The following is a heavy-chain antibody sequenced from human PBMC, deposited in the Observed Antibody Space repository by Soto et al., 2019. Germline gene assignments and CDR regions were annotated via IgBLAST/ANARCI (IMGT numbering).Heavy chain of an antibody. CDR3: ARTTAVAGTPEFDY. D-gene: IGHD6-19*01. CDR1: GFTFSSFS. V-gene: IGHV3-30-3*01. CDR2: ISYDGSSK. J-gene: IGHJ4*02. Sequence: QVQLVESGGGVVQPGGSLRLSCVASGFTFSSFSLHWVRQAPGKGLEWLALISYDGSSKYNADSVKGRLTISRENTNNTLYFQLSSLRPEETAVYYCARTTAVAGTPEFDYWGQGARVTVSS.